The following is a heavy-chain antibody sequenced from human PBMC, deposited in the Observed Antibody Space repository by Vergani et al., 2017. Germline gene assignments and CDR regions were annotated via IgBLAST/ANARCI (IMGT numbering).Heavy chain of an antibody. J-gene: IGHJ3*02. Sequence: QVQLVESGGGVVQPGRSLRLSCAASGFTFSSYGMHWVRQAPGKGLEWVAVIWYDGSNKYYADSVKGRFTISRDNSKNTLYLQMNSLRAEDTAEYYCARRVKYSSSLDAFDIWGQGTMVTVSS. D-gene: IGHD6-6*01. CDR2: IWYDGSNK. V-gene: IGHV3-33*01. CDR3: ARRVKYSSSLDAFDI. CDR1: GFTFSSYG.